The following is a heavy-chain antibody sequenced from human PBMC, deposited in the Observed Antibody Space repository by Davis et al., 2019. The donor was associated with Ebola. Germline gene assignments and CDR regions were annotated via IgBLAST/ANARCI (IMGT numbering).Heavy chain of an antibody. CDR3: ARDGPWGMDV. J-gene: IGHJ6*02. V-gene: IGHV1-46*01. CDR1: GYIFTDNY. CDR2: VNPSGGGT. Sequence: ASVKVSCKASGYIFTDNYMHWVRQAPGQGLEWMGIVNPSGGGTIYAPTFQGRVTMTRDTSTSTDYMELRSLRSEDTAVYFCARDGPWGMDVWGQGTTVIVSS.